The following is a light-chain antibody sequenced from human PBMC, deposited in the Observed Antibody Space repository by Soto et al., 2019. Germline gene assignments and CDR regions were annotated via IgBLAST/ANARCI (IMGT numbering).Light chain of an antibody. V-gene: IGKV1-12*01. CDR1: QSISNW. CDR2: VAS. Sequence: DIQMTQSPSSVSASVGDRVTVTCRASQSISNWLAWCQQKPGKAPKVLIYVASSLESGVPSRFSGSGSGTDFTLTISSLQPEDFATYYCQQANSFPWTFGQGTKVEMK. CDR3: QQANSFPWT. J-gene: IGKJ1*01.